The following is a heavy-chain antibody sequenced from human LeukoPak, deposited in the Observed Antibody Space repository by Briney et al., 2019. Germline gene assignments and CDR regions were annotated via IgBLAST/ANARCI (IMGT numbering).Heavy chain of an antibody. V-gene: IGHV4-34*01. CDR2: IHYTGAT. CDR3: ARGVLGPYYFDL. Sequence: AETLSLTCAVYGGSFRGCYWSWIRQPPGKGLEWIGEIHYTGATNYKPSLKSRVTISGDPSKNQFSLRVSSVTAADTAVYYCARGVLGPYYFDLWGRGTLVTVSS. J-gene: IGHJ2*01. D-gene: IGHD7-27*01. CDR1: GGSFRGCY.